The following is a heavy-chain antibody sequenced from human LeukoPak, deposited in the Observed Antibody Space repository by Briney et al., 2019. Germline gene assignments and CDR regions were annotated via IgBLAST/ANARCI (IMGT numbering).Heavy chain of an antibody. Sequence: SETLSLTCTVSGGSISSYYWGWIRQPPGKGLEWIGSIYYSGSTYYNPSLKSRVTISVDTSKNQFSLKLSSVTAADTAVYYCARDYYGSGTPRDWGQGTLVTVSS. V-gene: IGHV4-39*07. CDR2: IYYSGST. J-gene: IGHJ4*02. D-gene: IGHD3-10*01. CDR1: GGSISSYY. CDR3: ARDYYGSGTPRD.